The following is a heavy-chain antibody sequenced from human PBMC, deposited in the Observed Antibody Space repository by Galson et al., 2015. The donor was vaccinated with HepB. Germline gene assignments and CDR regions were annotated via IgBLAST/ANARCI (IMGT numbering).Heavy chain of an antibody. CDR3: ARAQMSMMVGYFDY. Sequence: SLRLSCAASGFTFSSYGMHWVCQAPGKGLEWVAGIWYDGSKEYYADSVKGRFTISRDNSENTLYLQMNSLRAEDTAMYYCARAQMSMMVGYFDYWGQGILVTVSS. CDR2: IWYDGSKE. CDR1: GFTFSSYG. D-gene: IGHD3-22*01. V-gene: IGHV3-33*01. J-gene: IGHJ4*02.